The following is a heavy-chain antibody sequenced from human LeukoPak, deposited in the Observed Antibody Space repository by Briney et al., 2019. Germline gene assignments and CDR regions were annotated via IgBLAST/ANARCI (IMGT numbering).Heavy chain of an antibody. J-gene: IGHJ6*02. CDR2: ISYDGSNK. V-gene: IGHV3-30*09. Sequence: GGSLRLSCAASGFTFSSYAMHWVRQAPGKGLEWVAVISYDGSNKYYADSVKGRFAISGDNSKNTLYLQMKRMRAEDKAVDYCERAQAPRDDYYYYGMDVWGQGTTVTVSS. CDR1: GFTFSSYA. CDR3: ERAQAPRDDYYYYGMDV.